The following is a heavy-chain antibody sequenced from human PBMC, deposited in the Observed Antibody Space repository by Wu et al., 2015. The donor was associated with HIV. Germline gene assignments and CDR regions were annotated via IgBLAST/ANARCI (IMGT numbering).Heavy chain of an antibody. CDR2: INHSGST. J-gene: IGHJ6*02. CDR3: ARGIVVVVAANVYYYYGMDV. CDR1: GGSFSGYY. V-gene: IGHV4-34*01. Sequence: QVQLQQWGAGLLKPSETLSLTCAVYGGSFSGYYWSWIRQPPGKGLEWIGEINHSGSTNYNPSLKSRVTISVDTSKNQFSLKLSSVTAADTAVYYCARGIVVVVAANVYYYYGMDVWGQGTTVTVSS. D-gene: IGHD2-15*01.